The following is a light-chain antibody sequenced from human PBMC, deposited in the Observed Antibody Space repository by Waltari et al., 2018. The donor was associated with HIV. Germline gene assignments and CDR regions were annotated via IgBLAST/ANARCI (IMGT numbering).Light chain of an antibody. Sequence: QSALTQPASVSGSPGQSITISCTGTSSDVGSYNLVSWYQQHPGKAPKLMIYEVTKRPSGVSNRFSGSKSGNTASRTSSGLQAEDEGDYHCCSYAGTSILVFGGGTKLTVL. CDR2: EVT. CDR1: SSDVGSYNL. CDR3: CSYAGTSILV. V-gene: IGLV2-23*02. J-gene: IGLJ3*02.